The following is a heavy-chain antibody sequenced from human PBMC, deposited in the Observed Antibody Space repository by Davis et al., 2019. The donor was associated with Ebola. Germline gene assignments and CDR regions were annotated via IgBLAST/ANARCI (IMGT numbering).Heavy chain of an antibody. Sequence: GESLKISRKCSGYSFSNYCVGWVRQMPGKGLEWMGIIYPGDSDTRYSPSFQGQVTISADKSISTAYLQWNSLEASDTALYYCARGYWHFDLWGRGTLVTVSS. CDR3: ARGYWHFDL. CDR1: GYSFSNYC. V-gene: IGHV5-51*01. CDR2: IYPGDSDT. J-gene: IGHJ2*01.